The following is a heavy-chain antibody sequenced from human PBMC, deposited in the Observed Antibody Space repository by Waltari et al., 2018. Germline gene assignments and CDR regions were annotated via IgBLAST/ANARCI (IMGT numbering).Heavy chain of an antibody. V-gene: IGHV3-7*01. Sequence: EVQLVESGGGLVQPGGSLRRSCAASGITFSSNWMSWVRQAPGKGLEWVANINQDGSEKYYVDSVKGRFTISRDNAKNSLYLQMNSLRAEDTAVYYCARGAATMTNWGQGTLVTVSS. J-gene: IGHJ4*02. D-gene: IGHD4-17*01. CDR3: ARGAATMTN. CDR1: GITFSSNW. CDR2: INQDGSEK.